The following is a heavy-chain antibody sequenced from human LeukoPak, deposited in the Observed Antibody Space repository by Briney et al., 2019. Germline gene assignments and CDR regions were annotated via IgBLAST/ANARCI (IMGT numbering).Heavy chain of an antibody. J-gene: IGHJ4*02. Sequence: SETLSLTCTVSGGSISSYYWSWIRQPAGKGLEWIGRIYTSGSTNYNPSLKSRVTMSVDTSKNQFSLKLSSVSAADTAVYYCARSYSSRKNFDYWGQGTLVTVSS. D-gene: IGHD6-13*01. V-gene: IGHV4-4*07. CDR1: GGSISSYY. CDR2: IYTSGST. CDR3: ARSYSSRKNFDY.